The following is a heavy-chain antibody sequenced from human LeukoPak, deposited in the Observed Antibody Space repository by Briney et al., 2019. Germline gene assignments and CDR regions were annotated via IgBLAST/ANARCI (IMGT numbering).Heavy chain of an antibody. CDR3: ARDSGITATTAFAFDV. D-gene: IGHD1-20*01. J-gene: IGHJ3*01. CDR2: SSVSGST. V-gene: IGHV4-4*07. Sequence: SETLSLTCTVSGESISNYYWNWIRQPAGKGLEWIGRSSVSGSTNYNPSLKSRVTMSVDTSKKQFSLKLSSVTAADTAVYFCARDSGITATTAFAFDVWGQGTEVTVSS. CDR1: GESISNYY.